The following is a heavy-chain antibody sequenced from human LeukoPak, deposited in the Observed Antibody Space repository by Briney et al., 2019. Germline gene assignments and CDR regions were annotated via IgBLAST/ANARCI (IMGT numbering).Heavy chain of an antibody. J-gene: IGHJ4*02. D-gene: IGHD3-22*01. V-gene: IGHV4-59*01. CDR2: IYYSGST. CDR1: GGSISSYY. Sequence: SETLSLTCTVSGGSISSYYWSWIRQPPGKGLGWIGYIYYSGSTNYNPSLKSRVTISVDTSKNQFSLKLSSVTAADTAVYYCARGYYDSSGYYFYFDYWGQGTLVTVSS. CDR3: ARGYYDSSGYYFYFDY.